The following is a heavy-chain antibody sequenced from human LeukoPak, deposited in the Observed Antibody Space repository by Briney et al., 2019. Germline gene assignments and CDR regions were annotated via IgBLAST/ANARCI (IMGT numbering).Heavy chain of an antibody. CDR2: ISGSGSTT. V-gene: IGHV3-23*01. J-gene: IGHJ4*02. Sequence: GSSLRLSCAASGFTFSSYAMSWVRQAPGKGLEWVSVISGSGSTTYYADSVKGRFTVSRDNSKNTLFLQMNSLRAEDTAVYYCAKDGGLWVSAHWGDSWGRGTLVTVSS. CDR3: AKDGGLWVSAHWGDS. CDR1: GFTFSSYA. D-gene: IGHD7-27*01.